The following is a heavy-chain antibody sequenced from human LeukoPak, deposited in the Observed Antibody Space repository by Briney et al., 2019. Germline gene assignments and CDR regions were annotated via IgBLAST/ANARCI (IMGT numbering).Heavy chain of an antibody. Sequence: GGSLRLSCAASGFTFSSYWMHWVRQAPGKGLVWVSRINSDGSSTSYADSVKGRFAISRDNAKNTLYLQMNSLRAEDTAVYYCARIPTMTTVVIRDYWGQGTLVTVSS. CDR3: ARIPTMTTVVIRDY. J-gene: IGHJ4*02. CDR2: INSDGSST. D-gene: IGHD4-23*01. V-gene: IGHV3-74*01. CDR1: GFTFSSYW.